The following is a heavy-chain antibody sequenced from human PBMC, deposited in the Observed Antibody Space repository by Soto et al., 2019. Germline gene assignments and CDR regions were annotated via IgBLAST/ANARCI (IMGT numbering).Heavy chain of an antibody. CDR3: ARGVGIVEGAFDI. CDR1: GGSISSGGYY. D-gene: IGHD3-22*01. Sequence: SETLSLTCTVSGGSISSGGYYWSWIRQHPGKGLEWIGYIYYSGSTYYNPSLKSRATISVDTSKNQFSLKLSSVTAADTAVYYCARGVGIVEGAFDIWGQGTMVTVSS. CDR2: IYYSGST. J-gene: IGHJ3*02. V-gene: IGHV4-31*03.